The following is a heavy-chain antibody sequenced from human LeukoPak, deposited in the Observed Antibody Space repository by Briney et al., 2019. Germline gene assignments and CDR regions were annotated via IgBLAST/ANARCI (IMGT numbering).Heavy chain of an antibody. CDR2: IYYGGST. Sequence: PSETLSLTCTVSGGSISTSNYCWGWIRRPPGKGLEWIGTIYYGGSTYYTPSLKSRVTISVDSSKNQFSLKVSSVTAADTAVYYCARQPADILNWFDPWGQGTLVTVSS. V-gene: IGHV4-39*01. J-gene: IGHJ5*02. D-gene: IGHD2-2*02. CDR3: ARQPADILNWFDP. CDR1: GGSISTSNYC.